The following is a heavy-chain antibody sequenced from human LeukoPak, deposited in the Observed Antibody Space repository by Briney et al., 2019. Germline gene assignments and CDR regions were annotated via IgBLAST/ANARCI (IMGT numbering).Heavy chain of an antibody. V-gene: IGHV1-2*02. Sequence: ASVKVSCKASGFTFTSSAIHWVRQAPGQGLEWMGRINPNSGGTNYAQKFQVRGTMTRDTSISTAYMELSRLRSDDTAVYYCARSAESSSWVEFDYWGQGTLVAVSS. D-gene: IGHD6-13*01. J-gene: IGHJ4*02. CDR1: GFTFTSSA. CDR3: ARSAESSSWVEFDY. CDR2: INPNSGGT.